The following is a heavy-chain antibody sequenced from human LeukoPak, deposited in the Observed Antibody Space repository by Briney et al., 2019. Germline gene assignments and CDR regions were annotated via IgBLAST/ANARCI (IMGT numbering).Heavy chain of an antibody. D-gene: IGHD1-26*01. J-gene: IGHJ5*02. V-gene: IGHV1-8*02. CDR3: ARVTSGAGYNWFDA. CDR2: MNPKSGYT. Sequence: ASVKVSCKASGYTFTSRDINWVRQATGQGLEWMGYMNPKSGYTAHGQRFHGRVTMTRNTSTNTAYMELSSLRSEDTAVYYCARVTSGAGYNWFDAWGPGTLVTVSS. CDR1: GYTFTSRD.